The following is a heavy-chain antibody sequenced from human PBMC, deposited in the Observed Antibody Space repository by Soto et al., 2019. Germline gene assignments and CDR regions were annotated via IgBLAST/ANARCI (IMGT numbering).Heavy chain of an antibody. CDR3: ARLTYNWNYAWFDP. D-gene: IGHD1-7*01. V-gene: IGHV4-39*01. Sequence: TMSHTCSVAGGSIGSRSYYRDRIRQPPGKGLEWIGSIYYSGSTYYNPSLKSRVTISVDTSKNQFSLKLSSVTAADTAVYYCARLTYNWNYAWFDPWGQGTLVTVSS. CDR2: IYYSGST. J-gene: IGHJ5*02. CDR1: GGSIGSRSYY.